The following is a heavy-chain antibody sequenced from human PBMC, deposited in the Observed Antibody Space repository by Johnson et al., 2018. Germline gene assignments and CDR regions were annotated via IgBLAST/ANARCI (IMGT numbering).Heavy chain of an antibody. J-gene: IGHJ4*02. CDR3: ARDQDIVVVVDATPNYFDY. CDR2: ISYDGSNK. V-gene: IGHV3-30-3*01. CDR1: GFTFTSYA. D-gene: IGHD2-15*01. Sequence: VQLVETGGGVVQPGRSLRLSCAASGFTFTSYAMHWVRQAPGKGLEWVAVISYDGSNKYYADSVKGRFTISRDNSKNTLYLQMNSLRAEDTAVYYCARDQDIVVVVDATPNYFDYWGQGTLVTVSS.